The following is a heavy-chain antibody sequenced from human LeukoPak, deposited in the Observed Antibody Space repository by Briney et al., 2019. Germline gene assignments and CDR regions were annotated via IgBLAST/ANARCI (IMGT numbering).Heavy chain of an antibody. CDR3: ATGYDVLTGYYSDVGY. CDR2: ISGSGSST. V-gene: IGHV3-23*01. D-gene: IGHD3-9*01. Sequence: GGSLRLSCAGSGFTFSSYAMGWVRQAPGKGLEWVSGISGSGSSTYYADSVKGRFTISRDNSMNTLYLLMNSLRAEDTAVYYCATGYDVLTGYYSDVGYWGQGTLVTVSS. CDR1: GFTFSSYA. J-gene: IGHJ4*02.